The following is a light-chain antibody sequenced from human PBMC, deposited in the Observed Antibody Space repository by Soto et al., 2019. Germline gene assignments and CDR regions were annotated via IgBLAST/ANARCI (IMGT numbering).Light chain of an antibody. J-gene: IGKJ2*01. CDR2: GAS. CDR1: QSISSD. V-gene: IGKV3-15*01. Sequence: EIVMTQSPATLSVSPGESATLSCRASQSISSDFAWYQQKPGQPPRLLIYGASTRSTGIPARFSGSGSGSDFTLTISGLQSEYLAVDYCQHDNNWRYSFGQGTMLE. CDR3: QHDNNWRYS.